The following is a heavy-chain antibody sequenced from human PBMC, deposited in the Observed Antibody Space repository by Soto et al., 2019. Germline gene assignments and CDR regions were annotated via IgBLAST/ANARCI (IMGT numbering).Heavy chain of an antibody. Sequence: ASVKASCKVSGYTLTELSMHWVRQAPGKGLEWMGGFDPEDGETIYAQKFQGRVTMTEDTSTDTAYMELSSLRSDDTAVYYCATGETAVAGTIDYWGQGTLVAGS. CDR2: FDPEDGET. D-gene: IGHD6-19*01. V-gene: IGHV1-24*01. CDR1: GYTLTELS. CDR3: ATGETAVAGTIDY. J-gene: IGHJ4*02.